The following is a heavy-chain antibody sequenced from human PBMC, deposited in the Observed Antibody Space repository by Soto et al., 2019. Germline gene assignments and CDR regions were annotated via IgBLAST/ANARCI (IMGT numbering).Heavy chain of an antibody. Sequence: QVQLVESGGGVVQPGRSLRLSCAASGFTFSSYDMHWVRQAPGKGLEWVALISYDGSNKYYADSVKGRFTISRDNSKITLYLQMNSLRAEDTALYYCAKVRFRHRDYGTSDYWGQGSLVTVSS. CDR3: AKVRFRHRDYGTSDY. CDR1: GFTFSSYD. CDR2: ISYDGSNK. D-gene: IGHD4-17*01. J-gene: IGHJ4*02. V-gene: IGHV3-30*18.